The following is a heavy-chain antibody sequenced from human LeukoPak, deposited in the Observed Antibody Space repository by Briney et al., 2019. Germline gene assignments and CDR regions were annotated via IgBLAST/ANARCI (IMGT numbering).Heavy chain of an antibody. CDR3: ARGRGKGGYYDSSGYYPYNPRRGGYFDY. CDR1: GFTFSSYA. Sequence: GSLRLSCAASGFTFSSYAMSWVRQPPGKGLEWIGEINHSGSTNYNPSLKSRVTISVDTSKNQFSLKLSSVTAADTAVYYCARGRGKGGYYDSSGYYPYNPRRGGYFDYWGQGTLVTVSA. J-gene: IGHJ4*02. D-gene: IGHD3-22*01. V-gene: IGHV4-34*01. CDR2: INHSGST.